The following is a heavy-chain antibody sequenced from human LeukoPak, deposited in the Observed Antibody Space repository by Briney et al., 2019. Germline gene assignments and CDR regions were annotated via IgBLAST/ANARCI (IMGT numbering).Heavy chain of an antibody. D-gene: IGHD4-17*01. CDR2: INHSGST. CDR3: ARNGYGDYGPMYNWFDP. J-gene: IGHJ5*02. V-gene: IGHV4-34*01. Sequence: PSETLSLTCVVYGGSFSGYYWSWIRQPPGKGLEWIGEINHSGSTNYNPSLKSRVTISVDTSKNQFSLKLSSVTAADTAVYYCARNGYGDYGPMYNWFDPWGQGTLVTVSS. CDR1: GGSFSGYY.